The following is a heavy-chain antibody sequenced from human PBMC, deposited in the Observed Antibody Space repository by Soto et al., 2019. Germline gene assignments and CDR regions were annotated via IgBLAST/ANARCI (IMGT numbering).Heavy chain of an antibody. Sequence: VQLQESGPGLVKPSETLSLTCTVSGDSISSHYWSWIRQPPGKGLEWIGYIYYSGSTNYNSSLKSRVTISVDTSKNQFSLKLSSVTAADTAVYYCARHSKWLGASPWGQGTLVIVSS. CDR1: GDSISSHY. J-gene: IGHJ5*02. CDR3: ARHSKWLGASP. V-gene: IGHV4-59*08. D-gene: IGHD3-10*01. CDR2: IYYSGST.